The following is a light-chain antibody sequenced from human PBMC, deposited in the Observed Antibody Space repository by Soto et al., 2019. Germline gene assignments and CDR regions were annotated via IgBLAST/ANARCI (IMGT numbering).Light chain of an antibody. J-gene: IGKJ1*01. CDR3: QQYDNWPWT. V-gene: IGKV3-20*01. CDR1: QNVSNNY. CDR2: GAS. Sequence: EVVLTQSPATLSLSPGERATLSCRASQNVSNNYLAWYQQKPGQAPRPLIYGASNRATGIPDRFSGSGSGTEFTLTISSLESEDFAVYCCQQYDNWPWTFGQGTKVDI.